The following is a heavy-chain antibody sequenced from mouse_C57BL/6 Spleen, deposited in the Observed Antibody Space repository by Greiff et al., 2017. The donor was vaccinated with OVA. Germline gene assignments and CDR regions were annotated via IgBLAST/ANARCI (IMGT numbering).Heavy chain of an antibody. CDR1: GYSFTSYY. D-gene: IGHD1-1*01. CDR3: AKRDDYYGSSPLDY. Sequence: QVQLQQSGPELVKPGASVKISCKASGYSFTSYYIHWVKQRPGQGLEWIGWIYPGSGNTKYNEKFKGKATLTADTSSSTAYMQLSSLTSEDSAVYYCAKRDDYYGSSPLDYWGQGTTLTVSS. V-gene: IGHV1-66*01. CDR2: IYPGSGNT. J-gene: IGHJ2*01.